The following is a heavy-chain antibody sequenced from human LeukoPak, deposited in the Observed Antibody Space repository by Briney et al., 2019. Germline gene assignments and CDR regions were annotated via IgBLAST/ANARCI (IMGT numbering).Heavy chain of an antibody. J-gene: IGHJ4*02. Sequence: GRSLRLSCAASGFTFSSYGMHWVRQAPGKGLEWVAVISYDGSNKYYADSVKGRFTISRDNSKNTLYLQMNSLRAEDTAVYYCARDFGQYYDSGAYPPGDWGQGTLVTVSP. CDR3: ARDFGQYYDSGAYPPGD. CDR2: ISYDGSNK. V-gene: IGHV3-30*03. D-gene: IGHD3-22*01. CDR1: GFTFSSYG.